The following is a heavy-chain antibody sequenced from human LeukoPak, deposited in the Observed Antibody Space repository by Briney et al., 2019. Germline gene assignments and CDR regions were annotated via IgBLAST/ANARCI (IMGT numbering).Heavy chain of an antibody. D-gene: IGHD3-10*01. CDR3: ARDSSYSFDY. CDR2: ISPDGSNE. CDR1: GFSFSTYG. J-gene: IGHJ4*02. Sequence: GWSLRLSCAASGFSFSTYGAHWVRQAPGKGLEWVALISPDGSNEYYADSVKGRFTISRDNSKNTVYLQMNSLRADDTSVYYCARDSSYSFDYWGQGTLVTVSS. V-gene: IGHV3-30*03.